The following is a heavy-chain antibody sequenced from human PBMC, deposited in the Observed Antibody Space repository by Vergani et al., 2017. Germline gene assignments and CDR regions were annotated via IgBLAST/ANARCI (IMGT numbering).Heavy chain of an antibody. V-gene: IGHV4-34*01. Sequence: QAQLQQWGAGLLKPSETLSLTCAIYGGSFNDYWWTWIRQPPGKGLEWIGEIRHDGITHYNPSLKSRVTISVDTSKNQFSLKLSSVTAADTAVYYCARRTTMVRGVLEIARYYFDYWGQGTLVTVSS. CDR3: ARRTTMVRGVLEIARYYFDY. D-gene: IGHD3-10*01. J-gene: IGHJ4*02. CDR1: GGSFNDYW. CDR2: IRHDGIT.